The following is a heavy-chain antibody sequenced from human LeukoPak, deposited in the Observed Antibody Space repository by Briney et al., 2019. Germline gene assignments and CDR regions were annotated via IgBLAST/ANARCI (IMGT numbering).Heavy chain of an antibody. CDR2: IIPILGIA. J-gene: IGHJ4*02. V-gene: IGHV1-69*04. CDR3: ARDRRYSGSYEGY. D-gene: IGHD1-26*01. Sequence: SVKVSCKASGGTFSSYAISWVRQAPGQGLEWMGRIIPILGIANYAQKFQGRVTITADKSTSTAYMELSSLRSEDTAVYYCARDRRYSGSYEGYWGQGTLVTVSS. CDR1: GGTFSSYA.